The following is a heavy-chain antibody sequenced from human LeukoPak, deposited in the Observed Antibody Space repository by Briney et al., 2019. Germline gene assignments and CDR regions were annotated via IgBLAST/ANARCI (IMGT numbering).Heavy chain of an antibody. J-gene: IGHJ3*02. D-gene: IGHD6-19*01. CDR2: IYYSGST. CDR1: GGSISSYY. V-gene: IGHV4-59*01. CDR3: ARSRYSSGWYGNGAFDI. Sequence: SETLSLTCTVSGGSISSYYWSWIRQPPGKGLEWIGYIYYSGSTNYNPSLKSRVTISVDTSKNRFSLKLSSVTAADTAVYYCARSRYSSGWYGNGAFDIWGQGTMVTVSS.